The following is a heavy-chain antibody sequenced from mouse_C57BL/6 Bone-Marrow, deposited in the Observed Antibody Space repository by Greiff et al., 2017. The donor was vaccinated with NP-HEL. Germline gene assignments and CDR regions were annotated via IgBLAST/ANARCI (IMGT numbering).Heavy chain of an antibody. J-gene: IGHJ2*01. Sequence: EVQLVESEGGLVQPGSSMKLSCTASGFTFSDYYMAWVRQVPEKGLEWVANINYDGSSTYYLDSLKSRFIISRDNAKNILYLQMSSLKSEDTATYYCARDGVPVFDYWGQGTTLTVSS. CDR2: INYDGSST. V-gene: IGHV5-16*01. CDR3: ARDGVPVFDY. CDR1: GFTFSDYY.